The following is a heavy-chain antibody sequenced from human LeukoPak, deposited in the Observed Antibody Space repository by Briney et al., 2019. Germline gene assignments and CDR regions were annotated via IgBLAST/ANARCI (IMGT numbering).Heavy chain of an antibody. V-gene: IGHV3-7*01. CDR3: ASQPIDEAYFDF. J-gene: IGHJ4*02. CDR2: IKHDGSEI. Sequence: GGSLRLSCVASGFPFVRYWMSWVRQPPGKGLEWVGNIKHDGSEINFVHAVKGRFPISRDKAENSLFLQMNSLRANDTAVYFRASQPIDEAYFDFWGQGTLVTVSS. CDR1: GFPFVRYW.